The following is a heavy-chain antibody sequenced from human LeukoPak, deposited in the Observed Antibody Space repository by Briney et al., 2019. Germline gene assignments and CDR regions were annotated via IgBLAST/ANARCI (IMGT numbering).Heavy chain of an antibody. CDR3: ARHREKDYPYYYMDV. V-gene: IGHV5-51*01. CDR2: IYPGDSDT. D-gene: IGHD1-26*01. J-gene: IGHJ6*03. Sequence: GESLKISCKGSGYSFTSYWIGWVRQMPGKGLEWMGIIYPGDSDTRYSPSFQGQVTISADKSISTAYLQWSSLKASDTAMYYCARHREKDYPYYYMDVWGKGTTVTVSS. CDR1: GYSFTSYW.